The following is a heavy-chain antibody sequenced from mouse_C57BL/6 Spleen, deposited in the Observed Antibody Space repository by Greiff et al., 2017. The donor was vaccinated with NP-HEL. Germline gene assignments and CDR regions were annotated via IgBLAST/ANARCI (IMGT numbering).Heavy chain of an antibody. CDR1: GFTFSDYY. CDR2: ISNGGGST. V-gene: IGHV5-12*01. D-gene: IGHD1-1*01. CDR3: ARPHYYGSSRAWFAY. Sequence: DVHLVESGGGLVQPGGSLKLSCAASGFTFSDYYMYWVRQTPEKRLEWVAYISNGGGSTYYPDTVKGRFTISRDNAKNTLYLQMSRLKSEDTAMYYCARPHYYGSSRAWFAYWGQGTLVTVSA. J-gene: IGHJ3*01.